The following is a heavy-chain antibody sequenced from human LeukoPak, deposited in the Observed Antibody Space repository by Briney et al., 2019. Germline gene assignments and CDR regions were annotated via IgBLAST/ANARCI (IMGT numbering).Heavy chain of an antibody. CDR1: GYTFSTHG. Sequence: ASVKVSCTSSGYTFSTHGVTWVRQPPGQGLEWMGWISAYEGNTNYAQKFQDRVTMTTHTSTSTAYMELRSLTSDDTAVYYCARTLGGMTVERATGLDLWGRGTLVTVSS. CDR2: ISAYEGNT. D-gene: IGHD5-24*01. CDR3: ARTLGGMTVERATGLDL. J-gene: IGHJ2*01. V-gene: IGHV1-18*01.